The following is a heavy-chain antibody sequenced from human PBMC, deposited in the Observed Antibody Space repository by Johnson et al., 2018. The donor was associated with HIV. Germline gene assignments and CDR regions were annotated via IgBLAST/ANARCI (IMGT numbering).Heavy chain of an antibody. Sequence: QVQLVESGGGVVQPGRSLRLSCAASGFTFSSYGMHWVRQAPGKGLEWVAVIYSGGSPSSVDSVKGRFTISRDNSKNTLYLQMNSLRAEDTAVYYCAREYDAFDIWGQGTMVTVSS. CDR1: GFTFSSYG. V-gene: IGHV3-NL1*01. D-gene: IGHD3-10*01. CDR2: IYSGGSP. J-gene: IGHJ3*02. CDR3: AREYDAFDI.